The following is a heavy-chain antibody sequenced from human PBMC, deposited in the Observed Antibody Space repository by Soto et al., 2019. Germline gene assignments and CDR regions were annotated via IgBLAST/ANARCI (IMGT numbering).Heavy chain of an antibody. CDR3: ARHGRGGDRHCSSTSCPGMDV. V-gene: IGHV5-51*01. CDR2: IYPGDPDT. CDR1: GYSFTSYW. Sequence: GESLKISCKGSGYSFTSYWIGWVRQMPGKGLEWMGIIYPGDPDTRYSPSFQGQVTISADKSISTAYLQWSSLKASDTAMYYCARHGRGGDRHCSSTSCPGMDVWGQGTTVTVSS. J-gene: IGHJ6*02. D-gene: IGHD2-2*01.